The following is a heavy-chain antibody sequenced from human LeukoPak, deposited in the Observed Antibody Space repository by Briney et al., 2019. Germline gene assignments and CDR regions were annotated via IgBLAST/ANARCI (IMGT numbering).Heavy chain of an antibody. V-gene: IGHV3-21*01. D-gene: IGHD3-3*01. CDR1: GFTFSSYS. CDR2: ISSSSSYI. CDR3: AGDPVLRFLEWLPTDELLDYMDV. Sequence: PGGSLRLSCAASGFTFSSYSMNWVRQAPGKGLEWVSSISSSSSYIYYADSVKGRFTISRDNAKNSLYLQMYSLRAEDTAVYYCAGDPVLRFLEWLPTDELLDYMDVWGKGTTVTVSS. J-gene: IGHJ6*03.